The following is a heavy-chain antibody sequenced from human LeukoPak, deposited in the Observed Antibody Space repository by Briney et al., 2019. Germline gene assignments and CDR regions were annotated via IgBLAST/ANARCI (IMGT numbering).Heavy chain of an antibody. CDR1: GFTFSSYW. CDR3: ARETRYYVSDY. D-gene: IGHD3-10*02. J-gene: IGHJ4*02. Sequence: GSLRLSCAASGFTFSSYWMHWVRQAPGKGLVWVSRINSDGSSTSYADSVQGRFTIYRDNAKNTQYLQMNSLRAEETAVYYCARETRYYVSDYWGQGTLVTVSS. V-gene: IGHV3-74*01. CDR2: INSDGSST.